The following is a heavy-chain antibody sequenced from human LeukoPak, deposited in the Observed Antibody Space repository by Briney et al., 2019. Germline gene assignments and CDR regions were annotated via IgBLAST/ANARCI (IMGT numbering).Heavy chain of an antibody. Sequence: GSLRLSCAASGFTFSNYYMSWIRQAPGKGLEWVSAISGSGGSTYYADSVKGRFTISRDNSKNTLYLQMNSLRAEDTAVYYCAKTSVSKSFFYWGQGTLVTVSS. CDR2: ISGSGGST. J-gene: IGHJ4*02. V-gene: IGHV3-23*01. D-gene: IGHD5/OR15-5a*01. CDR3: AKTSVSKSFFY. CDR1: GFTFSNYY.